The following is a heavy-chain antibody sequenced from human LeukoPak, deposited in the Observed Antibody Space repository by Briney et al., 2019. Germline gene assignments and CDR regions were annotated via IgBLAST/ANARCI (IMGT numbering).Heavy chain of an antibody. CDR2: MNPNSGNT. CDR3: ARGRWRYWFDP. J-gene: IGHJ5*02. D-gene: IGHD2-15*01. CDR1: GYTFTNYD. V-gene: IGHV1-8*03. Sequence: GASVKVSCKASGYTFTNYDINWVRQATGQGLEWLGWMNPNSGNTGYAQKFQGRVTITRNTSISTAYMELSSLRSEDTAVYYCARGRWRYWFDPWGQGTLVTVSS.